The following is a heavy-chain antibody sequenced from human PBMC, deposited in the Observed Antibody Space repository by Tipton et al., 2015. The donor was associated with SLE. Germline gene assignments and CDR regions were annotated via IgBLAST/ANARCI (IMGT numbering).Heavy chain of an antibody. J-gene: IGHJ5*02. CDR3: ATGGIAVAGTKT. Sequence: TLSLTCAVYGGSFSGYYWSWIRQPPGKGLEWIGKINHSGSTNYNPSLKSRVTISVDTSKNQFSLKLSSVTAADTAVYYCATGGIAVAGTKTWGQGTLVTVSS. V-gene: IGHV4-34*01. D-gene: IGHD6-19*01. CDR2: INHSGST. CDR1: GGSFSGYY.